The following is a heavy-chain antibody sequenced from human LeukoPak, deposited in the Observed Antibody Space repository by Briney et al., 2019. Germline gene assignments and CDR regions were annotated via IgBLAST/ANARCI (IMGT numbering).Heavy chain of an antibody. J-gene: IGHJ5*02. CDR1: GGSFSGYY. CDR2: INHSGST. D-gene: IGHD1-1*01. V-gene: IGHV4-34*01. CDR3: ARANRYNWNDGTTNWFDP. Sequence: PSETLSLTCAVYGGSFSGYYWSWIRQPPGKGLEWNGEINHSGSTNYNPSLKSRVTISVDTSKNQFSLKLSSVTAADTAVYYCARANRYNWNDGTTNWFDPWGQGTLVTVSS.